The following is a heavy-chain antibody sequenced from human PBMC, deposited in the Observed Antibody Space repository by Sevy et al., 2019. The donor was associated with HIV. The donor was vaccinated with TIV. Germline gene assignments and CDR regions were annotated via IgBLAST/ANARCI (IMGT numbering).Heavy chain of an antibody. V-gene: IGHV3-23*01. D-gene: IGHD6-19*01. J-gene: IGHJ4*02. CDR3: ARDSLHIAVADDYFDY. CDR1: GFSFNLYA. Sequence: GGSLRLSCAASGFSFNLYAMTWVRQAPGKGLEWVSTISVSGGSTYYADSVKGQFTISRDNAKNSLYLQMNSLRAEDTAVYYCARDSLHIAVADDYFDYWGQGTLVTVSS. CDR2: ISVSGGST.